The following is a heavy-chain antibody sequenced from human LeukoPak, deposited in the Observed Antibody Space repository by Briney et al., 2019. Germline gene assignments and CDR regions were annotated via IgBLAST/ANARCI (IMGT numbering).Heavy chain of an antibody. J-gene: IGHJ3*02. CDR3: ARGVLRFLEWPRRHAFDI. Sequence: SETLSLTCAVYGGPFSGYYWSWIRQPPGKGLEWIGEINHSGSTNYNPSLKSRVTISVDTSKNQFSLKLSSVTAADTAVYYCARGVLRFLEWPRRHAFDIWGQGTMVTVSS. D-gene: IGHD3-3*01. V-gene: IGHV4-34*01. CDR1: GGPFSGYY. CDR2: INHSGST.